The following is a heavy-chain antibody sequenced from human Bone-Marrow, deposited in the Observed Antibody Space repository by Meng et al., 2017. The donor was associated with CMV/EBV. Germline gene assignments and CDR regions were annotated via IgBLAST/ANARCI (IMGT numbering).Heavy chain of an antibody. V-gene: IGHV3-69-1*02. CDR2: IARNRTI. CDR1: GFTFSDYQ. Sequence: GGSLRLSCAASGFTFSDYQMNWVRRAPGKGLGWVSYIARNRTIFYAGSVKGRFTISRYNAKNSLYRQMNSLRAEDTAVYYCARDLGGFFDPWGQGTLVTVSS. D-gene: IGHD3-16*01. J-gene: IGHJ5*02. CDR3: ARDLGGFFDP.